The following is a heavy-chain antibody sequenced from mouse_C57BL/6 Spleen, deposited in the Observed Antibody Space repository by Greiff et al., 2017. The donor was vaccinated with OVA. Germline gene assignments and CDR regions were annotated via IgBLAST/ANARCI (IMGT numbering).Heavy chain of an antibody. V-gene: IGHV5-4*01. J-gene: IGHJ3*01. D-gene: IGHD1-1*01. CDR1: GFPFSSYA. Sequence: EVQLVESGGGLVTPGGSLTLSCAASGFPFSSYAMSWVRQTPEKRLEWVATISDGGSYIYYPDDVKGRFTISRDDDKNNLYLQMSHLKSEDTAMFYCARDHYDSSTWFAYWGQGTLVTVSA. CDR2: ISDGGSYI. CDR3: ARDHYDSSTWFAY.